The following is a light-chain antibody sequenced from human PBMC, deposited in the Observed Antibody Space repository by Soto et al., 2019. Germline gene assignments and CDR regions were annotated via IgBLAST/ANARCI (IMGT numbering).Light chain of an antibody. CDR3: MSYTTTSSFV. Sequence: QSVLTQPASMSRSPGQSITISCTGTRSDIGTYNYLSWYQQHPGKAPRLVISDVSNRPSGVSNRFSGSKSGNTASLTITGLQSEDEADYYCMSYTTTSSFVFGSGTKVTVL. CDR1: RSDIGTYNY. CDR2: DVS. J-gene: IGLJ1*01. V-gene: IGLV2-14*03.